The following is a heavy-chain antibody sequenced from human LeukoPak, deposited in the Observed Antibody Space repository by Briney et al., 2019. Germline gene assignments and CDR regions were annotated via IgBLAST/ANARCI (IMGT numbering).Heavy chain of an antibody. J-gene: IGHJ3*02. Sequence: GGSLRLSCAASGFTFSSYWMYWVRQAPGKGLVWVSRMNNDGSTTTYADSVKGGFTISRDNAKNTQYLQMNSPSAEDTAVYYCARGIHPRNAFDTWGQGTMVTVSS. CDR2: MNNDGSTT. CDR1: GFTFSSYW. D-gene: IGHD5-18*01. CDR3: ARGIHPRNAFDT. V-gene: IGHV3-74*03.